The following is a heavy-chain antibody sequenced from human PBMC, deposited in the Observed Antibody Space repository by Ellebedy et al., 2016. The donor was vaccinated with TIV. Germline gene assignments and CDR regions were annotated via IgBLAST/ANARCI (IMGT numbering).Heavy chain of an antibody. CDR2: LYYTGST. CDR3: VSSVSMYAFDL. J-gene: IGHJ3*01. V-gene: IGHV4-59*01. D-gene: IGHD3-16*01. CDR1: GGSLSDNY. Sequence: SETLSLTCAVSGGSLSDNYWNWIRQPPGKGLEWIGYLYYTGSTNYNPSLKSRVTISVNPPRNQFSLKLSSVTAADTAVYYCVSSVSMYAFDLWGQGTMVTVSS.